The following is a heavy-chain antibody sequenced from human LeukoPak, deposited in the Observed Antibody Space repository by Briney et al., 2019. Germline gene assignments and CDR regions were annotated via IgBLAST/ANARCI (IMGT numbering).Heavy chain of an antibody. CDR3: AREVEMAGAFDY. CDR1: DGSISSGDYY. D-gene: IGHD5-24*01. CDR2: ISHSGST. Sequence: SETLSLTCTVSDGSISSGDYYWSWIRQHPEKGLECVAYISHSGSTYHNPSLKSRVTISVDKSKNHFSLNLTSVTAADTAVYYCAREVEMAGAFDYWGQGTLVTVSS. V-gene: IGHV4-31*03. J-gene: IGHJ4*02.